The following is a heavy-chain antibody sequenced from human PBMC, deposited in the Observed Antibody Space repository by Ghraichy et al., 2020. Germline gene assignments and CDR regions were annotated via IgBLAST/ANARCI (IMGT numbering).Heavy chain of an antibody. J-gene: IGHJ6*02. V-gene: IGHV3-21*01. CDR1: GFTFSSYS. CDR2: ISSSGSYI. Sequence: LSLTCAASGFTFSSYSLNWVRQAPGKGLEWVSSISSSGSYIFYADSLKGRFTISRDSAKNSMFLQMNNLTAEDTAVYYCARGRGHCSTTNCFYYAMDVWGQGTTVTVSS. D-gene: IGHD2-2*01. CDR3: ARGRGHCSTTNCFYYAMDV.